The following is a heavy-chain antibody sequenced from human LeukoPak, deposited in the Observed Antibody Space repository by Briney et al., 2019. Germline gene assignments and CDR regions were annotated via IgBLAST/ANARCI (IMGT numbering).Heavy chain of an antibody. J-gene: IGHJ6*02. D-gene: IGHD5-24*01. V-gene: IGHV4-34*01. CDR1: GGSFSGYY. Sequence: SETLSLTCAVYGGSFSGYYWSWIRQPPGKGLEWIGEINHSGSTNYNPSLKSRVTISVDTSKNQFSLKLSSVTAADTAVYYCASGRRDGYNWGYHYYGMDVWGQGTTVTVSS. CDR3: ASGRRDGYNWGYHYYGMDV. CDR2: INHSGST.